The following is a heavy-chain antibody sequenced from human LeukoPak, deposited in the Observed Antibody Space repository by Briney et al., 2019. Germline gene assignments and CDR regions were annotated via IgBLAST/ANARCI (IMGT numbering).Heavy chain of an antibody. D-gene: IGHD3-22*01. J-gene: IGHJ4*02. CDR3: ARVETVVVMGDGYFDY. CDR2: IIPIFGTA. CDR1: GGTFSSYA. Sequence: SVKVSCKAFGGTFSSYAISWVRQAPGQGLEWMGGIIPIFGTANYAQKFQGRVTITTDESTSTAYMELSSLRSEDTAVYHCARVETVVVMGDGYFDYWGQGTLVTVSS. V-gene: IGHV1-69*05.